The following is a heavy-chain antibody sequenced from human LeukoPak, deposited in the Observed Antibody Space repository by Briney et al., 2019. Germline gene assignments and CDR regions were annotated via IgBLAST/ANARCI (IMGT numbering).Heavy chain of an antibody. CDR3: AKDFVGYSYGSFDY. V-gene: IGHV3-23*01. D-gene: IGHD5-18*01. CDR1: GFTFSSYA. CDR2: ISGSGGST. J-gene: IGHJ4*02. Sequence: GGSLRLSCAASGFTFSSYAMSWVRQAPGKGLEWVSDISGSGGSTYYADSVKGRFTISRDNSKNTLYLQMNSLRAEDTAVYYCAKDFVGYSYGSFDYWGQGTLVTVSS.